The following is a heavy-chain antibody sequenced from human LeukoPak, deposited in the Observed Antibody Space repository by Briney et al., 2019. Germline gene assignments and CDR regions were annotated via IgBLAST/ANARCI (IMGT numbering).Heavy chain of an antibody. V-gene: IGHV3-7*01. J-gene: IGHJ4*02. Sequence: GGSLRLSCAASGFIFSNYWMSWVRQAPGKGLEWVANIKQDGSEKYYVDSVKGRFTISRDNGKNSLYLQMSALRAEDSAVYYCARDSPYSNRGQPADYWGQGTLVTVSS. CDR3: ARDSPYSNRGQPADY. D-gene: IGHD3-10*01. CDR1: GFIFSNYW. CDR2: IKQDGSEK.